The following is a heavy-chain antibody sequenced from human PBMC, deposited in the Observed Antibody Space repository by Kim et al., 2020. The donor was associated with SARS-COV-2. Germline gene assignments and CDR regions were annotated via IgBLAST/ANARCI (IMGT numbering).Heavy chain of an antibody. CDR3: ARRGIIRESAIDY. CDR2: IDHSGST. D-gene: IGHD3-10*01. J-gene: IGHJ4*02. V-gene: IGHV4-34*01. Sequence: SETLSLTCAVYVGSFSGYYWTWIRQSPGKGLEWIGEIDHSGSTNYDPSIKSRVTISVDTSKNQSSLQVKSVTAADTAVYYCARRGIIRESAIDYWGQGTVVTVSS. CDR1: VGSFSGYY.